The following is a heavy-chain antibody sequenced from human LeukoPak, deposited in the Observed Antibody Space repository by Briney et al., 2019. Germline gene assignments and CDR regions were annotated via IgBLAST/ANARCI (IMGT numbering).Heavy chain of an antibody. CDR3: ATDFLGFDP. CDR2: INPNSGGT. V-gene: IGHV1-2*02. CDR1: GYIFTGNY. D-gene: IGHD2/OR15-2a*01. Sequence: ASVKVSCKASGYIFTGNYMHWVRQAPGQGLEWMGWINPNSGGTNYAQKFQGRVTMTRDTSISTVYMEVRRLRSEDTAVYYCATDFLGFDPWGQGTLVTVSS. J-gene: IGHJ5*02.